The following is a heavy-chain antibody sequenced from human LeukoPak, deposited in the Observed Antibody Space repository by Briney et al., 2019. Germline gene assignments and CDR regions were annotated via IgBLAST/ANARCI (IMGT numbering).Heavy chain of an antibody. CDR1: GFTFSSYA. CDR3: AKVYSSGWYRGSFDY. Sequence: GGSLRLSCAASGFTFSSYAMSWVRQAPGKGLEWVSAISGSGGSTYYAGSVKGRFTISRDNSKNTLYLQMNSLRAEDTAVYYCAKVYSSGWYRGSFDYWGQGTLVTVSS. J-gene: IGHJ4*02. V-gene: IGHV3-23*01. D-gene: IGHD6-19*01. CDR2: ISGSGGST.